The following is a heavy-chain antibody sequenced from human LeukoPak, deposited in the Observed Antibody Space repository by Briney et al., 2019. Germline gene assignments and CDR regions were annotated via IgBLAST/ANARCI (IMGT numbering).Heavy chain of an antibody. J-gene: IGHJ4*02. CDR1: GGSISSGSYY. V-gene: IGHV4-61*02. Sequence: PSQTLSLTCTVSGGSISSGSYYWSWIRQPAGRGLEWIGRIYTSGSTNYNPSLKSRVTIPVDTSKNQFSLKLTSVTAADTAVYYCARDGPFSSGWYFDYWGQGTLVTVSS. CDR2: IYTSGST. D-gene: IGHD6-19*01. CDR3: ARDGPFSSGWYFDY.